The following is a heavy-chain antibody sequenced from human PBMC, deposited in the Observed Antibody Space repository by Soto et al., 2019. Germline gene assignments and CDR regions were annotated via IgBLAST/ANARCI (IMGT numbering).Heavy chain of an antibody. CDR1: GGSISSYY. Sequence: PSETLSLTCTVSGGSISSYYWSWIRQPPGKGLEWIGYSYHSGSTSYNPSLESRVTISVDTSMNYFSLSLNSVTAADTAVYYCAREGDYSALDVWGQGTTVTVSS. CDR3: AREGDYSALDV. J-gene: IGHJ6*02. D-gene: IGHD2-15*01. V-gene: IGHV4-59*01. CDR2: SYHSGST.